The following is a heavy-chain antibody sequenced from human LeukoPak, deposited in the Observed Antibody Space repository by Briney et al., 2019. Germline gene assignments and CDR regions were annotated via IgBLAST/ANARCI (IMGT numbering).Heavy chain of an antibody. CDR1: DDSISDYY. CDR2: FRNSGTS. CDR3: TRGAGWLIDY. V-gene: IGHV4-59*01. D-gene: IGHD3-16*01. Sequence: SETLSLTCTLSDDSISDYYRGWIRQPPGKGLEWIGYFRNSGTSTYNPSLKSRVTISADTSKNQFSLKLNSLTTADTAVYYCTRGAGWLIDYWGQGILVTVSS. J-gene: IGHJ4*02.